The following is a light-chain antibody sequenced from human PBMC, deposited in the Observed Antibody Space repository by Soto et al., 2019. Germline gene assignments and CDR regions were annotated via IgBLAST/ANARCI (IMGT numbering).Light chain of an antibody. CDR3: QQTRRAPRT. V-gene: IGKV1-5*01. J-gene: IGKJ2*01. CDR1: QNINIW. CDR2: DAS. Sequence: DIQMTQSPSTLSASVGDRVTITCRASQNINIWVAWYQQKPGKAPKLLIYDASSLDSGVPSRFSGSGSGTNFTLGISSLELEDFATYYCQQTRRAPRTFGPGTKLEIK.